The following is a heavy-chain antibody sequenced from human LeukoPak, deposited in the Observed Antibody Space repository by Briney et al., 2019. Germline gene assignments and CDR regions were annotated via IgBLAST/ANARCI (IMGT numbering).Heavy chain of an antibody. V-gene: IGHV2-5*02. J-gene: IGHJ4*02. D-gene: IGHD3-3*01. Sequence: SGPTLVNPTETLTLTCTFSGFSLSSTGAGVGWIRQPPGKALEWLALIYWDDDKRYSRSLKSKLSIIKDTSKNQVVLTMTNVDPVDTATYYCAHFKLTIFDSWGQGNLVTVSS. CDR2: IYWDDDK. CDR1: GFSLSSTGAG. CDR3: AHFKLTIFDS.